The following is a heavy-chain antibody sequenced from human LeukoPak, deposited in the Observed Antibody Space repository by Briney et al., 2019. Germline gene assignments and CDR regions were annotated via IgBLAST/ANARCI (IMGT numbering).Heavy chain of an antibody. CDR3: ARDAPWYYDILTGYPPPRVFDY. J-gene: IGHJ4*02. CDR1: GYTFTSYG. CDR2: ISAYNGNT. V-gene: IGHV1-18*01. D-gene: IGHD3-9*01. Sequence: GVSVKVSCKASGYTFTSYGISWVRQAPGQGLEWMGWISAYNGNTNYAQKLQGRVTMTTDTSTSTAYMELRSLRSDDTAVYYCARDAPWYYDILTGYPPPRVFDYWGQGTLVTVSS.